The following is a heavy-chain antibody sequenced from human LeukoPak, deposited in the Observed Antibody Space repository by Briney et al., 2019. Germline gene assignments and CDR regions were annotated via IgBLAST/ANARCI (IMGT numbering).Heavy chain of an antibody. CDR2: IYYSGST. V-gene: IGHV4-31*03. D-gene: IGHD5-18*01. CDR1: GGSISSGGYS. J-gene: IGHJ6*02. Sequence: PSETLSLTCTVSGGSISSGGYSWSWIRQHPGKGLEWIGYIYYSGSTYYNPSLKSRVTISVDTSKNQFSLKLSSVTAADTAVYYCARDSAIVSYYGMDVWGQGTTVTVSS. CDR3: ARDSAIVSYYGMDV.